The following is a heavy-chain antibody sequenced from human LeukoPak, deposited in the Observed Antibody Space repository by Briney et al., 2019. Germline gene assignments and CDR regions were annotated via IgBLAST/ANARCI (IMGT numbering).Heavy chain of an antibody. CDR2: ISAYNGNT. CDR1: GYTFTSYG. CDR3: ARGPYCSGGTCYSQYFDY. V-gene: IGHV1-18*01. Sequence: ASAKVPCKASGYTFTSYGISWVRQAPGQGLEWMGWISAYNGNTNYAQKLQGRVTMTTDTSTSTAYMELRSLRSDDTAVYYCARGPYCSGGTCYSQYFDYWGQGTLVTVSS. J-gene: IGHJ4*02. D-gene: IGHD2-15*01.